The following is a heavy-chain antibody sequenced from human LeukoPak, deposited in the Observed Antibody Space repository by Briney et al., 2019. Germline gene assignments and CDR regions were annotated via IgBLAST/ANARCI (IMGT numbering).Heavy chain of an antibody. CDR2: IHYSGST. D-gene: IGHD1-26*01. Sequence: PSGTLSLTCTVSGGSISSYYWTWIRAPPGKGLEWIGDIHYSGSTKYNSSLKSRVTISVDTSNNQFSLKLTSVTAADTAVYYCASKAIAGATDDAFDIWGQGTMVTVSS. CDR3: ASKAIAGATDDAFDI. J-gene: IGHJ3*02. V-gene: IGHV4-59*01. CDR1: GGSISSYY.